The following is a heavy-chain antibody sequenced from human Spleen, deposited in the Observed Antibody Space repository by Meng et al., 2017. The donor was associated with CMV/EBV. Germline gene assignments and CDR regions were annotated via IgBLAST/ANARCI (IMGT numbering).Heavy chain of an antibody. CDR3: ARDSLELENGWFDP. V-gene: IGHV3-21*01. Sequence: SGFTFSDYYINWFRQAPGKGLQWVSSISSTSTFIYYADSVKGRFTISRDNAKSSLYLQMASLRVEDTAVYYCARDSLELENGWFDPWGQGTLVTVSS. CDR1: GFTFSDYY. CDR2: ISSTSTFI. D-gene: IGHD1-1*01. J-gene: IGHJ5*02.